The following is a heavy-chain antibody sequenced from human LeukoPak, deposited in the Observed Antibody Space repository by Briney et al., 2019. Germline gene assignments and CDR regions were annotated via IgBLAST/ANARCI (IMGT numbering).Heavy chain of an antibody. D-gene: IGHD3-10*01. Sequence: PGGSLRLSCAASGFTFSSYAMHWVRQAPGKGLEWVAVISYDGSNKYYADSVKGRFTISRDNSKNTLYLQMNSLRAEDTAVYYCASGDYSGTKPDPIDMWGQGTMVTVSS. CDR1: GFTFSSYA. J-gene: IGHJ3*02. CDR3: ASGDYSGTKPDPIDM. V-gene: IGHV3-30*04. CDR2: ISYDGSNK.